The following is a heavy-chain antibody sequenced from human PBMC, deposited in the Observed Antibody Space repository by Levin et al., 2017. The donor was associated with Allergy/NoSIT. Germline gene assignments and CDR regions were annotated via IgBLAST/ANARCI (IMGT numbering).Heavy chain of an antibody. CDR1: GFTFSDSW. CDR3: ARDTTVGGEA. V-gene: IGHV3-7*03. CDR2: IKPDGSEK. J-gene: IGHJ5*02. D-gene: IGHD4-11*01. Sequence: SCVASGFTFSDSWMTWVRQPLDKGLEWVANIKPDGSEKFYAESVRGRFTISRDNAKNSLFLQMNYLGTDDAAVYFCARDTTVGGEAWGQGTLVTVSS.